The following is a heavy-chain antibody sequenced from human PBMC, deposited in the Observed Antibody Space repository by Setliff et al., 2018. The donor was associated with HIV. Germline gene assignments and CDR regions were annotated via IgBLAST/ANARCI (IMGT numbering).Heavy chain of an antibody. D-gene: IGHD3-22*01. CDR2: ISADGERT. V-gene: IGHV3-23*01. J-gene: IGHJ4*02. Sequence: PGGSLRLSCAASGFTFSAYAMTWVRQAPGKGLVWVSTISADGERTYYPDSVKGRFTISRDNSNNTLYLQMHSLRAEDTAVYYCAFDSRGYYSDPFDSWGQGTLVTVS. CDR1: GFTFSAYA. CDR3: AFDSRGYYSDPFDS.